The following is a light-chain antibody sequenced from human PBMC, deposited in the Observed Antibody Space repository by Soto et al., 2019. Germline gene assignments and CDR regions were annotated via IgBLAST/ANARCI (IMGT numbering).Light chain of an antibody. V-gene: IGKV3-20*01. CDR2: GAS. CDR1: QSVSSSY. Sequence: EIVLTQSPGTLSLSPGERATLSCRASQSVSSSYLAWYQQKPGQAPRLLIYGASSRATGIPDRFSGSGSGIDFTLTISRLEPEDFAVYYCQQYGSSSFTFGPGTKVDIK. J-gene: IGKJ3*01. CDR3: QQYGSSSFT.